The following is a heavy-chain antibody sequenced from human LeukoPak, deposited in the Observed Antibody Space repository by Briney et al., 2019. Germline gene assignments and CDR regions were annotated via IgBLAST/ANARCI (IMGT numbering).Heavy chain of an antibody. V-gene: IGHV4-59*01. CDR3: ARGGGPTPLVY. CDR1: GVSISSYY. CDR2: IYYSGST. Sequence: MPSETLSLTCTVSGVSISSYYWSWIRQPPGKGLEWLGYIYYSGSTNYNPSLKSRVTISVDTTKNQFPLNLSSVTAADTAVYYCARGGGPTPLVYWGQGTLVTVSS. J-gene: IGHJ4*02. D-gene: IGHD3-16*01.